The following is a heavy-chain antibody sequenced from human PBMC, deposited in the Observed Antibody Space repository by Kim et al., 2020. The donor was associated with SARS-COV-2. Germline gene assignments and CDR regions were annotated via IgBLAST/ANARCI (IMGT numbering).Heavy chain of an antibody. V-gene: IGHV1-3*01. CDR1: GYTFTSYA. Sequence: ASVKVSCKASGYTFTSYAMHWVRQAPGQRLEWMGWINAGNGNTKYSQKFQGRVTITRDTSASTAYMELSSLRSEDTAVYYCARDLSTYYYDSSGPFDYWGQGTLVTVSS. D-gene: IGHD3-22*01. CDR3: ARDLSTYYYDSSGPFDY. CDR2: INAGNGNT. J-gene: IGHJ4*02.